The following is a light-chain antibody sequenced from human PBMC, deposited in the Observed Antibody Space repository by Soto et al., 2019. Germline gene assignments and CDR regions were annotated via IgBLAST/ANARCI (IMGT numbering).Light chain of an antibody. V-gene: IGKV3-15*01. CDR2: GAS. CDR3: QQYNNWPPYT. J-gene: IGKJ2*01. CDR1: QSVSSN. Sequence: EIVMTQSPATLSVSPGERATLSCRASQSVSSNLAWYQQKPGQAPRLLIYGASTRATGIPARFSGSGCGTEFTPTISSLQSEDFAVYYCQQYNNWPPYTFGQGTKLEIK.